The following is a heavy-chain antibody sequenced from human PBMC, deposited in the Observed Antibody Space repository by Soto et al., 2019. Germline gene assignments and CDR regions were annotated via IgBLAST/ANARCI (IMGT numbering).Heavy chain of an antibody. CDR1: GFSLTNSGVG. D-gene: IGHD3-3*01. J-gene: IGHJ4*02. CDR3: AHRVLRTVFGLVTTTAIYFDF. Sequence: QITLNESGPTQVKPSQTLTLTCTFSGFSLTNSGVGVGWIRQSPGKAPEWLALIYWDDYKRYSPSLKSRLTLTKDTSKNQVVLTMADLDPADTATYYCAHRVLRTVFGLVTTTAIYFDFWGQGTPVAVSS. CDR2: IYWDDYK. V-gene: IGHV2-5*02.